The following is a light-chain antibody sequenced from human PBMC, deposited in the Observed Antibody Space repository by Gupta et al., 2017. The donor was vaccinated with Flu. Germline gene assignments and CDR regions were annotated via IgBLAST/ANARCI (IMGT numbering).Light chain of an antibody. CDR1: QSVLYSSNNKNY. CDR3: QQDDSTPGT. Sequence: DIVMTQSPDSLAVSLGERATINCKSSQSVLYSSNNKNYLAWYQQKAGQPPKLLIYWASTRESGVPDRFSGSGSGTDFTLTISSLQAEDVAVYYCQQDDSTPGTFGGGTKVEIK. CDR2: WAS. V-gene: IGKV4-1*01. J-gene: IGKJ4*01.